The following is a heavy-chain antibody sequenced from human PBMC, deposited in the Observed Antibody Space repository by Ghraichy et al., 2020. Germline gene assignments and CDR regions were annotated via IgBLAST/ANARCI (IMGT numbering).Heavy chain of an antibody. Sequence: SETLSLTCTVSGGSISSYYWSWIRQPAGKGLEWIGRIYTSGSTYYNPSLKSRVTMSVDTPKNQFSLKLSSVTSADTAVYYCARDLRLSVEGYYYYYGMDVWGKGTTVTVSS. J-gene: IGHJ6*04. D-gene: IGHD2/OR15-2a*01. CDR2: IYTSGST. CDR1: GGSISSYY. V-gene: IGHV4-4*07. CDR3: ARDLRLSVEGYYYYYGMDV.